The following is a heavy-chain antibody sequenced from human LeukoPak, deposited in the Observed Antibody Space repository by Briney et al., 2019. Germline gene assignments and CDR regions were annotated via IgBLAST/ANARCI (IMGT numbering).Heavy chain of an antibody. Sequence: ASVTVSCKASGYTLTNYNINWVRLASGQGLEWMGWMNPNNGNTGYAQKFQGRVTMTRSISTNTAYMELSGLRSEDTAMYYCARGGYRGTFFGVFDIWGQGTMVTVSS. D-gene: IGHD1-26*01. CDR2: MNPNNGNT. V-gene: IGHV1-8*01. CDR1: GYTLTNYN. J-gene: IGHJ3*02. CDR3: ARGGYRGTFFGVFDI.